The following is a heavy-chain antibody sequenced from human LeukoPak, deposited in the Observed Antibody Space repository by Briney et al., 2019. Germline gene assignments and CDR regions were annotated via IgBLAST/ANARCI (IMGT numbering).Heavy chain of an antibody. Sequence: GGSLRLSCAASGFTFSSYWMHWVRQAPGKGLVWVSRINTDGSSTSYADSVKGRFTISRDSAKNTLYLQMNSLRAEDTAVYYCARAGGSGSKYYMDVWGKGTTVTVSS. J-gene: IGHJ6*03. CDR3: ARAGGSGSKYYMDV. CDR1: GFTFSSYW. D-gene: IGHD3-10*01. V-gene: IGHV3-74*01. CDR2: INTDGSST.